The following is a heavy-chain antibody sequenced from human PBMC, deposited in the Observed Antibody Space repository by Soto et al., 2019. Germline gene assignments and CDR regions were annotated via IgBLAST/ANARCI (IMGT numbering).Heavy chain of an antibody. CDR1: GGSFSGYY. V-gene: IGHV4-34*01. CDR3: ARDDYYGSGSYAY. J-gene: IGHJ4*02. D-gene: IGHD3-10*01. Sequence: SETLSLTCAVYGGSFSGYYWSWIRQPPGKGLEWIGEINHSGSTNYNPSLKSRVTISVDTSKNQFSLKLSSVTAADTAVYYCARDDYYGSGSYAYWGQGTLVTVSS. CDR2: INHSGST.